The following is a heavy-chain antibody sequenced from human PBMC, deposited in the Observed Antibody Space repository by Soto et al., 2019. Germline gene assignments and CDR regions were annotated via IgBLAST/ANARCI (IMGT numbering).Heavy chain of an antibody. CDR1: GYTFTSYD. J-gene: IGHJ3*02. CDR3: ARGLRDSSGYYPYAFDI. Sequence: VASVKVSCKASGYTFTSYDINWVRQATGQGLEWMGWMNPNSGNTGYAQKFQGRVTMTRNNSISTAYMELSSLRSEDTAVYYCARGLRDSSGYYPYAFDIWGQGTMVTVSS. V-gene: IGHV1-8*01. CDR2: MNPNSGNT. D-gene: IGHD3-22*01.